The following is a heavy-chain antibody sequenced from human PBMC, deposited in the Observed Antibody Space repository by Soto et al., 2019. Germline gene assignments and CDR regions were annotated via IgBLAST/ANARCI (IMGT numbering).Heavy chain of an antibody. D-gene: IGHD3-10*01. V-gene: IGHV1-69*06. CDR3: ARDMYYYGSGSYSHYYYYGMDV. Sequence: ASVKVSCKASGGTFSSYAISWVRQAPGQGLEWMGGIIPIFGTANYAQKFQGRVTITADTSTSTAYMELSSLRSEDTAVYYCARDMYYYGSGSYSHYYYYGMDVWGQGTTVTVSS. J-gene: IGHJ6*02. CDR2: IIPIFGTA. CDR1: GGTFSSYA.